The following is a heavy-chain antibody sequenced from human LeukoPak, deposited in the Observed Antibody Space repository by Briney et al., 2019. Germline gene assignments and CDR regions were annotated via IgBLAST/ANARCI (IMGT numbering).Heavy chain of an antibody. Sequence: ASVKVSCKASGYTFTGYYMHWVRQAPGQGLEWMGWINPNSGGTNYAQEFQGRVTMTRDTSISTAYMELSRLRSDDTAAYYCARSAAATIFDYWGQGTLVTVSS. CDR1: GYTFTGYY. J-gene: IGHJ4*02. CDR3: ARSAAATIFDY. V-gene: IGHV1-2*02. D-gene: IGHD6-13*01. CDR2: INPNSGGT.